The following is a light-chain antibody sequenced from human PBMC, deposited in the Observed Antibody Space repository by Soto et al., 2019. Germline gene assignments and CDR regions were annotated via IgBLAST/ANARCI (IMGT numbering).Light chain of an antibody. CDR1: SSDVGAYNY. CDR2: EVS. J-gene: IGLJ1*01. V-gene: IGLV2-14*01. Sequence: QSVLTQPASVSGSPGQSITISCTGTSSDVGAYNYVSWYQQHPGKAPELMIYEVSNRPSGVSNRFSGSKSGNTASLTIFGLQAEDEADYYCSSYTSSSSYVFGTGTKVTVL. CDR3: SSYTSSSSYV.